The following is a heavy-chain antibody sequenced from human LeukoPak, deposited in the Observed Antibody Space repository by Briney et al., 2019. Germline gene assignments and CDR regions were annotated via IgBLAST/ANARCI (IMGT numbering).Heavy chain of an antibody. D-gene: IGHD5-12*01. CDR3: AKCGNSGCHLIDY. Sequence: GGSLRLSCAASGFTFNTNAMSWVRQAPGKGLEWVSAISGRTGGTYYADSVKGRFTISRDNSKSTLYLQMDSLRAEDTAVYYCAKCGNSGCHLIDYWGQGTLVTISS. CDR2: ISGRTGGT. J-gene: IGHJ4*02. CDR1: GFTFNTNA. V-gene: IGHV3-23*01.